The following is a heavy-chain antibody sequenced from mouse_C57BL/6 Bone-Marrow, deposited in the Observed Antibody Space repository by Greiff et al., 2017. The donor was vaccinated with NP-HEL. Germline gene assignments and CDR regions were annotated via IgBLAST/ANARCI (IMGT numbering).Heavy chain of an antibody. CDR2: IDPSDSYT. V-gene: IGHV1-50*01. CDR1: GYTFTSYW. Sequence: QVHVKQPGAELVKPGASVKLSCKASGYTFTSYWMQWVKQRPGQGLEWIGEIDPSDSYTNYNQKFKGKATLTVDTSSSTAYMQLSSLTSEDSAVYYCARTPYYYGSSQPLSYWYFDVWGTGTTVTVSS. D-gene: IGHD1-1*01. CDR3: ARTPYYYGSSQPLSYWYFDV. J-gene: IGHJ1*03.